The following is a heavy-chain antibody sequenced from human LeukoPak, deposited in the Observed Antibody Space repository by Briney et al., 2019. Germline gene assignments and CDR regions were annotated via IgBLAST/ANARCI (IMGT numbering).Heavy chain of an antibody. D-gene: IGHD2-2*01. CDR3: ARDRIVVVPAAMRYYYYYGMDV. CDR1: GGTFSSYA. V-gene: IGHV1-69*13. J-gene: IGHJ6*02. Sequence: VASVTVSCKASGGTFSSYAISWVRQAPGQGLEWMGGIIPIFGTANYAQKFQGRVTITADESTSTAYMELSSLRSEDTAVYYCARDRIVVVPAAMRYYYYYGMDVWGQGTTVTVSS. CDR2: IIPIFGTA.